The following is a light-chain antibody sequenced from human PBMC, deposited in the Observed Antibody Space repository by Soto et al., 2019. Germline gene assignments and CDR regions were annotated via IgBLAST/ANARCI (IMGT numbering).Light chain of an antibody. CDR1: QSVSSN. Sequence: EIVMTQSPATLSVSPGERATLSCRASQSVSSNLAWYQQKPGQAHRLLSYGASTRATGIPARFSGSGSGTEFILIIRSLQSEDFAVYYCQQFNNWPPWTFGPGTKVEIK. J-gene: IGKJ1*01. V-gene: IGKV3-15*01. CDR3: QQFNNWPPWT. CDR2: GAS.